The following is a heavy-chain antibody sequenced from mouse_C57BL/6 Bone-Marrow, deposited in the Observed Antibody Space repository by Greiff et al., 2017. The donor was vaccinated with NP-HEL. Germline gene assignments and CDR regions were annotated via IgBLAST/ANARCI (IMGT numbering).Heavy chain of an antibody. D-gene: IGHD3-3*01. J-gene: IGHJ2*01. V-gene: IGHV14-1*01. CDR1: GFNIKDYY. CDR2: IDPEDGDT. Sequence: EVKLQESGAELVRPGASVKLSCTASGFNIKDYYMHWVKQRPEQGLEWIGRIDPEDGDTEYAPKFQGKATMTADTSSNTAYLQLSSLTSEDTAVYYCTILYSGTALLFDYWGQGTTLTVSS. CDR3: TILYSGTALLFDY.